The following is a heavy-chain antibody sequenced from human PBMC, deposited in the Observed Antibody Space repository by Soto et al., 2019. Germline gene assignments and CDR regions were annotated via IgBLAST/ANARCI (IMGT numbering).Heavy chain of an antibody. CDR1: GGSFSGYY. CDR2: INHSGST. Sequence: PSETLSLTCAVYGGSFSGYYWSWIRQPPGKGLEWIGEINHSGSTNYNPSLKSRVTISVDTSKNQFSLKLSSVTAADTTVYYCARCRKAAADTSGYMDVWGKGTTVTVSS. D-gene: IGHD6-13*01. J-gene: IGHJ6*03. CDR3: ARCRKAAADTSGYMDV. V-gene: IGHV4-34*01.